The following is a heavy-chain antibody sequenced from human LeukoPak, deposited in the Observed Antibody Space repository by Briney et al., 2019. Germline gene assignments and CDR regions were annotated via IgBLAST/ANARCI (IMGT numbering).Heavy chain of an antibody. D-gene: IGHD3-10*01. V-gene: IGHV3-7*01. J-gene: IGHJ4*02. CDR1: GFTFSSYW. CDR3: AINARRGSGSLDY. CDR2: IKQDGSEK. Sequence: GGSLRLSCAASGFTFSSYWMSRVRQAPGKGLEWVANIKQDGSEKYYVDSVKGRFTISRDNAKNSLCLQMNSLRAEDTAVYYCAINARRGSGSLDYWGQGTLVTVSS.